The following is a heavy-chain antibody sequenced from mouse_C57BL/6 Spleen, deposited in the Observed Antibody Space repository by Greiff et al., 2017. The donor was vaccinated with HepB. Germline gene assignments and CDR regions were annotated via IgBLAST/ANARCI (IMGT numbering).Heavy chain of an antibody. J-gene: IGHJ4*01. CDR1: GYTFTSYW. D-gene: IGHD1-1*01. CDR3: ARVPPYYGSSYGVRYAMDY. CDR2: IDPSDSET. Sequence: QVQLKQPGAELVRPGSSVKLSCKASGYTFTSYWMHWVKQRPIQGLEWIGNIDPSDSETHYNQKFKDKATLTVDKSSSTAYMQLSSLTSEDSAVYYCARVPPYYGSSYGVRYAMDYWGQGTSVTVSS. V-gene: IGHV1-52*01.